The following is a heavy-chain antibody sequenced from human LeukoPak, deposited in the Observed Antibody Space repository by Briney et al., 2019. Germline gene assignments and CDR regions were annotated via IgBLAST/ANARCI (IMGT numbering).Heavy chain of an antibody. J-gene: IGHJ5*02. CDR3: AKRQGPNSGSYDYFDP. V-gene: IGHV4-4*09. CDR2: IHSSGYT. D-gene: IGHD1-26*01. CDR1: GGSNSSYY. Sequence: SETLSLTCTVSGGSNSSYYWSWIRQPPGQGLEWIAYIHSSGYTNYNPSLKSRVTISVVTSKNQFSLKVTSVTAADTAVYYCAKRQGPNSGSYDYFDPWGQGTLVTVSS.